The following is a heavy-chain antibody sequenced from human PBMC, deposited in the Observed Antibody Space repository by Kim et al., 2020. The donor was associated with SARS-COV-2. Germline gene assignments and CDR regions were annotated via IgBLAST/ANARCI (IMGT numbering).Heavy chain of an antibody. CDR2: IIPIFGTA. V-gene: IGHV1-69*13. J-gene: IGHJ3*02. D-gene: IGHD4-17*01. CDR1: GGTFSSYA. CDR3: ADYGDADAFDI. Sequence: SVKVSCKASGGTFSSYAISWVRQAPGQGLEWMGGIIPIFGTANYAQKVQGRVTITADESTSTAYMELSSLRSEDTAVYYCADYGDADAFDIWGQGTMVTVSS.